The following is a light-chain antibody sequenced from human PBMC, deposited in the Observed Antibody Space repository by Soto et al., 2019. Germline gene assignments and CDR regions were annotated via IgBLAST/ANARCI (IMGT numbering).Light chain of an antibody. CDR1: SSNIGSNT. Sequence: QSALTQPPSASGTPGQRVTISCSGSSSNIGSNTVNWYQQLPGTAPKLLINSVNQRPSGVPDRFSGSKSGTSASLAISGLQSEDEAAYYCAAWDDSLNGWVFGGGTKLTVL. J-gene: IGLJ3*02. CDR3: AAWDDSLNGWV. V-gene: IGLV1-44*01. CDR2: SVN.